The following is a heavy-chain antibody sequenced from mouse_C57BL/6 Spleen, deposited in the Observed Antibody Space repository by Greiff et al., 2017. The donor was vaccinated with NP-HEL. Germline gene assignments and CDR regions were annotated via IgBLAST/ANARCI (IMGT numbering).Heavy chain of an antibody. V-gene: IGHV1-26*01. J-gene: IGHJ2*01. CDR3: ARWAITTVVAPTFDY. Sequence: VQLQQSGPELVKPGASVKISCKASGYTFTDYYMNWVKQSHGKSLEWIGDINPNNGGTSYNQKFKGKATLTVDKSSSTAYMELRSLTSEDSAVYYCARWAITTVVAPTFDYWGQGTTLTVSS. CDR1: GYTFTDYY. CDR2: INPNNGGT. D-gene: IGHD1-1*01.